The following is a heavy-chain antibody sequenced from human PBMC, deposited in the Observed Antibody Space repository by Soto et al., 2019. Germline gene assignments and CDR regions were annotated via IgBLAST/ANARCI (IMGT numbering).Heavy chain of an antibody. CDR3: AKAPGAQHGYDFFFDQ. Sequence: QVQVVESGGGVVQPGRTLRLSCSTSGFMFNSCDMHWVRQAPGKGLEWVAVVSFDGDKKYYANSVKGRFTISRDNSQNMVYLQMDSLRPEDTALYYCAKAPGAQHGYDFFFDQWGPGTLVTVS. CDR2: VSFDGDKK. V-gene: IGHV3-30*18. CDR1: GFMFNSCD. D-gene: IGHD5-12*01. J-gene: IGHJ4*02.